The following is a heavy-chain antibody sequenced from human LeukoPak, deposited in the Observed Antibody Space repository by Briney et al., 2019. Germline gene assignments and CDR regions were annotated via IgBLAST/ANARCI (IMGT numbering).Heavy chain of an antibody. V-gene: IGHV1-69*13. D-gene: IGHD2-2*01. CDR1: GGTFSSYA. CDR2: IIPIFGTA. CDR3: ARGSRCGSTSCYAGDDY. J-gene: IGHJ4*02. Sequence: SVKVSCKASGGTFSSYAISWVRQAPGQGLEWMGWIIPIFGTANYAQKFQGRVTITADESTSTAYMELSSLRSEDTAVYYCARGSRCGSTSCYAGDDYRGKGTLVTASS.